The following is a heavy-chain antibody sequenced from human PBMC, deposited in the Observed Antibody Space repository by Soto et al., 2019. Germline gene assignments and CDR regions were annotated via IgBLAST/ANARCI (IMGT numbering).Heavy chain of an antibody. D-gene: IGHD7-27*01. CDR3: ARRWGRTFDY. Sequence: SETLSLTCTVSGGSGSSYYWSWIRQPPGKGLEWIGYIYYSGSTNYNPSLKSRVTISVDTSKNQFSLKLSSVTAADTAVYYCARRWGRTFDYWGQGTLVTAPQ. CDR2: IYYSGST. CDR1: GGSGSSYY. J-gene: IGHJ4*02. V-gene: IGHV4-59*08.